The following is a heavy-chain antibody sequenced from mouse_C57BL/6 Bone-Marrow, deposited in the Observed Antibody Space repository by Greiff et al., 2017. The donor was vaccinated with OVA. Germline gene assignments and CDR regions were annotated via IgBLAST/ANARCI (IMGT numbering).Heavy chain of an antibody. Sequence: EVMLVESGADLLKPGGSLKLSCAASGFTFSSYGMSWVRQTPDKRLEWVATISSGGSYTYYPDSVKGRFTISRDNAKNTLYLQMSRLQSEETAMYYVARHADYGSFFDYWGQGTTLTVSA. J-gene: IGHJ2*01. CDR2: ISSGGSYT. V-gene: IGHV5-6*01. CDR1: GFTFSSYG. D-gene: IGHD1-1*01. CDR3: ARHADYGSFFDY.